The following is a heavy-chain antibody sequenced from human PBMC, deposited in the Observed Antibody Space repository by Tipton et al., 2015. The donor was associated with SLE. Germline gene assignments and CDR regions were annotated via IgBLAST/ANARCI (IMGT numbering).Heavy chain of an antibody. V-gene: IGHV4-4*07. CDR2: IYTNENT. J-gene: IGHJ3*02. D-gene: IGHD6-19*01. CDR3: ARERPAVGVDALDI. Sequence: TLSLTCTVSGGSISSYYWSWIRQPAGGGLEWIGRIYTNENTNYNPPLKSRVTISVDTSKNQFSLRLSSVTAADTAVYFCARERPAVGVDALDIWGQGTMVTVSS. CDR1: GGSISSYY.